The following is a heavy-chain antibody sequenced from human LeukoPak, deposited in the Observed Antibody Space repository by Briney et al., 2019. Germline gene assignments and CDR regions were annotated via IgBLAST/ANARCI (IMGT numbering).Heavy chain of an antibody. J-gene: IGHJ4*02. D-gene: IGHD3-3*01. Sequence: PGGSLRLSCAASGFTFSDHYMDWVRQAPGKGLEWVGRARNKANSYTTEYAASVKGRFTISRDHSKNSLYLQMNSLKTEDTAVYYCARVLYDFWSGYYFDYWGQGTLVTVSS. V-gene: IGHV3-72*01. CDR1: GFTFSDHY. CDR2: ARNKANSYTT. CDR3: ARVLYDFWSGYYFDY.